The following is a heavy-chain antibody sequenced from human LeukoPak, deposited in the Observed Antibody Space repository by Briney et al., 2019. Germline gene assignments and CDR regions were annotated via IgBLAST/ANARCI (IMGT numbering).Heavy chain of an antibody. CDR3: ARDRGDSYGSTTYYFDY. CDR1: GFTFSSYS. CDR2: ISSSSSYT. V-gene: IGHV3-21*01. D-gene: IGHD5-18*01. J-gene: IGHJ4*02. Sequence: PGGSLRLSCAASGFTFSSYSMNWVRQAPGKGLEWVSSISSSSSYTYYADSVKGRFTISRDNAKNSLYLQMNSLRAEDTAVYYCARDRGDSYGSTTYYFDYWGQGTLVTVSS.